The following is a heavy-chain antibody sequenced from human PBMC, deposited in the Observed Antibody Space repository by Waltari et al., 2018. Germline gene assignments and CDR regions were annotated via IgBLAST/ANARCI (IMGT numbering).Heavy chain of an antibody. CDR1: GIPFSDFA. CDR3: SKYIQRGDEGY. CDR2: IGGDSKNI. J-gene: IGHJ4*02. Sequence: EEQLLESGGDLVQPGGSLRLSCEVSGIPFSDFAMKWVRQSPGKGLEWVSVIGGDSKNIHYADSVKGRFTISRDNSKNTVYMEMKSLRAEDTAVYYCSKYIQRGDEGYWGQGTLVTVSS. V-gene: IGHV3-23*01.